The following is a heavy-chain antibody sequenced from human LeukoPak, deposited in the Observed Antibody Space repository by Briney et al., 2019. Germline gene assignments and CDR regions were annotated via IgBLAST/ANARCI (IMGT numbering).Heavy chain of an antibody. V-gene: IGHV3-30*18. Sequence: GGSLRLSCAASGFTFSSYGMHWVRQAPGKGLEWVAVISYDGSNKYYADSVKGRFTISRGNSKNTLYLQMNSLRAEDTAVYYCAKTDSSNYSYYFGYWGQGTLVTVSS. J-gene: IGHJ4*02. CDR1: GFTFSSYG. D-gene: IGHD3-22*01. CDR2: ISYDGSNK. CDR3: AKTDSSNYSYYFGY.